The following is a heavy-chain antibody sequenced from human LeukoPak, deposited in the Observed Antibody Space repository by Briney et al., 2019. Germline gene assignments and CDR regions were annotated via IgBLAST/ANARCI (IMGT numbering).Heavy chain of an antibody. D-gene: IGHD3-22*01. CDR1: AFIFSTYD. V-gene: IGHV3-7*04. CDR2: IKQDGSEK. J-gene: IGHJ4*02. CDR3: ARVLHKRNYDSTTYYGY. Sequence: GGSLRLSCVASAFIFSTYDMHWVRQAPGKGLEWVANIKQDGSEKYYVDSVKGRFTISRDNAKNSLYLQMNSLRAEDTAVYYCARVLHKRNYDSTTYYGYWGQGTLVTVSS.